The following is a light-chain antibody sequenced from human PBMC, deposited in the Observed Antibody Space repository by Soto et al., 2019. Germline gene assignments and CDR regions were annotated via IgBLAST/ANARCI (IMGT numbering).Light chain of an antibody. CDR3: QHFNSYPWT. Sequence: MTQSPSTLSASVGDRVTITCRASQSISSWLAWYQQKPGKAPKLLINKASSLESGVPSRFSGSGSGTEFTLTIGSLQPDDFATYYCQHFNSYPWTFGQGTKVDIK. V-gene: IGKV1-5*03. CDR2: KAS. CDR1: QSISSW. J-gene: IGKJ1*01.